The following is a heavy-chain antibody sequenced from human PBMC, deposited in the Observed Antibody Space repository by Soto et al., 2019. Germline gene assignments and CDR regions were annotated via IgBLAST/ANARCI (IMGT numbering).Heavy chain of an antibody. V-gene: IGHV1-69*13. Sequence: SVKVSCKASGGTFRSYAISWVRQAPGQGLEWMGGIIPIFGTANYAQKFQGRVTITADESTSTAYMELSSLGSEDTAVYYCARENWGSHYYYGMDVWGQGTTVTVSS. CDR2: IIPIFGTA. CDR3: ARENWGSHYYYGMDV. J-gene: IGHJ6*02. D-gene: IGHD7-27*01. CDR1: GGTFRSYA.